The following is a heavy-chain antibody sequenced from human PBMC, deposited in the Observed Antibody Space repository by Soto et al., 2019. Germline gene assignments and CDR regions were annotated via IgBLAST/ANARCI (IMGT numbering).Heavy chain of an antibody. V-gene: IGHV4-59*11. CDR3: ARAEYSGSNSRGPLDS. D-gene: IGHD2-15*01. CDR1: GCSISSHY. J-gene: IGHJ4*02. Sequence: QVQLQESGPGLVKPSETLSLTCTVSGCSISSHYWSWVRQPSGKGLEWTGYTYHSGPTIYNPSLKSRVTISLDTAKDQFSLELSSMTAADTAVYYCARAEYSGSNSRGPLDSWGQGTLVTVFS. CDR2: TYHSGPT.